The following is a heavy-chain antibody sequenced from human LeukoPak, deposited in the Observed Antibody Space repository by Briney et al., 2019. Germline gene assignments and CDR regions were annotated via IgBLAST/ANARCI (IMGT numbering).Heavy chain of an antibody. D-gene: IGHD3-22*01. CDR1: GGSFSGYY. CDR2: INHSGCT. Sequence: SETLSLTCAVYGGSFSGYYWSWIRQPPGKGLEWIGEINHSGCTNYNPSLKSRVTISVDTSKNQFSLKLSSVTAADTAVYYCARAGTYYYDSSGYGIQAPGYNWFDPWGQGTLVTVSS. J-gene: IGHJ5*02. V-gene: IGHV4-34*01. CDR3: ARAGTYYYDSSGYGIQAPGYNWFDP.